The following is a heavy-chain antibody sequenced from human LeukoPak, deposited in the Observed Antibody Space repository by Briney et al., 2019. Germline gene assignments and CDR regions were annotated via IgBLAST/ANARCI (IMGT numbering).Heavy chain of an antibody. CDR2: IIPIFGTA. Sequence: SLKVSCKASGGTFSSYAISWVRQAPGQGPEWMGGIIPIFGTAHYAQKLQGRVTITTDESTSTPYMELSRLRYEDTAVYYCARALRIAARPEYYYYMDVWGKGTTVTVSS. CDR1: GGTFSSYA. J-gene: IGHJ6*03. D-gene: IGHD6-6*01. V-gene: IGHV1-69*05. CDR3: ARALRIAARPEYYYYMDV.